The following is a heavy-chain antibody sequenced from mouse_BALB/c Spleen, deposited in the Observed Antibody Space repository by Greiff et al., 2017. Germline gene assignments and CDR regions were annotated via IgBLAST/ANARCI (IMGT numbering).Heavy chain of an antibody. CDR2: ISYDGSN. J-gene: IGHJ4*01. CDR3: ARRAITTVPYYYAMDY. Sequence: DVQLQESGPGLVKPSQSLSLPCSVTGYSITSGYYWNWIRQFPGNKLEWMGYISYDGSNNYNPSLKNRISITRDTSKNQFFLKLNSVTTEDTATYYCARRAITTVPYYYAMDYWGQGTSVTVSS. V-gene: IGHV3-6*02. CDR1: GYSITSGYY. D-gene: IGHD1-1*01.